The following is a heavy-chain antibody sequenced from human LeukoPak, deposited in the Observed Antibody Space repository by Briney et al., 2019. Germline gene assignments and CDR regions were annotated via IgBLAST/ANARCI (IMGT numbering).Heavy chain of an antibody. D-gene: IGHD3-10*01. V-gene: IGHV3-7*03. CDR2: IKQDGSEK. CDR3: AKLPNYGSGSDNHIDY. J-gene: IGHJ4*02. Sequence: PGGSLRLSCAASGFTFSSYWMSWVRQAPGKGLEWVANIKQDGSEKYYVDSVKGRFTISRDNAKNSLYQQMNSLRAEDTAVYYCAKLPNYGSGSDNHIDYWGQGTLVTVSS. CDR1: GFTFSSYW.